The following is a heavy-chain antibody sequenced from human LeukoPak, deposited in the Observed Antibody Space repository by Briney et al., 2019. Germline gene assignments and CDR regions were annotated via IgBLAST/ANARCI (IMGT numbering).Heavy chain of an antibody. D-gene: IGHD2-15*01. CDR3: ARDRVVGLGIDNAFDI. Sequence: SVKVSCKASGGTFSSYAISWVRRAPGQGLEWMGGIIPVFGTANYAQRFQGRVTITADESTSTAYMELSSLRSEDTAVYYCARDRVVGLGIDNAFDIWGHGTMATVSS. CDR1: GGTFSSYA. V-gene: IGHV1-69*01. J-gene: IGHJ3*02. CDR2: IIPVFGTA.